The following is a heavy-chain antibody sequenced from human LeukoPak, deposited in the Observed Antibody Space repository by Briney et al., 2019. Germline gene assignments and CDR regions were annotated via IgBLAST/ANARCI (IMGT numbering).Heavy chain of an antibody. D-gene: IGHD4-17*01. Sequence: GGSLRLSCAASGFTFSSYAMSWVRQAPGKGLEWVSAISGSGGSTYYADSVKGRFTISRDNSKNTLYLQMNSLRAVDTAVYYCAKDHDYGDYFQHWGQGTLVTVSS. J-gene: IGHJ1*01. CDR2: ISGSGGST. CDR3: AKDHDYGDYFQH. CDR1: GFTFSSYA. V-gene: IGHV3-23*01.